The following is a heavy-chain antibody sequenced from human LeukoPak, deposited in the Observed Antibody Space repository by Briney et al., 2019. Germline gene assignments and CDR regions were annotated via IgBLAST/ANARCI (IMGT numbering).Heavy chain of an antibody. CDR2: ISSNGDST. V-gene: IGHV3-64D*06. CDR1: GFTFSNYA. Sequence: GGSLRLSCSASGFTFSNYAMHWVRQAPGKGLEYVSAISSNGDSTYYADSVKDRFTISRDNSENTLYLQLSSLRAEDTAVYYCVRHDYGDYAPFDYWGQGTLVTVSS. CDR3: VRHDYGDYAPFDY. J-gene: IGHJ4*02. D-gene: IGHD4-17*01.